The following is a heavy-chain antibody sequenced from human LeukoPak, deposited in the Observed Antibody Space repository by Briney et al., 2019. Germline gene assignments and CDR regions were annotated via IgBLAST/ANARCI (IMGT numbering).Heavy chain of an antibody. CDR2: IIPILGIA. Sequence: ASVKASCKASGGTFSSYTISWVRQAPGQGLEWMGRIIPILGIANYAQKFQGRVTITADKSTSTAYMELSSLRSEDTAVYYCARGWYNWNEGFDYWGQGTLVTVSS. CDR1: GGTFSSYT. V-gene: IGHV1-69*02. D-gene: IGHD1-1*01. J-gene: IGHJ4*02. CDR3: ARGWYNWNEGFDY.